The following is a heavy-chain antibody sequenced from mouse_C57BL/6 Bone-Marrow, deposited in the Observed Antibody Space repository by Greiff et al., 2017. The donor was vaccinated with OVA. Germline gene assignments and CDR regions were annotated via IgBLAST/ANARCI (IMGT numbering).Heavy chain of an antibody. J-gene: IGHJ4*01. CDR3: ARSPPYYGSFYAMGY. CDR2: IYPGDGDT. V-gene: IGHV1-80*01. CDR1: GYAFSSYW. D-gene: IGHD1-1*01. Sequence: QVQLQQSGAELVKPGASVKISCKASGYAFSSYWMNWVKQRPGKGLEWIGQIYPGDGDTNYNGKFKGKATLTADNSSSTAYMQLSSLTSEDSAVYFCARSPPYYGSFYAMGYWGQGTSVTVSS.